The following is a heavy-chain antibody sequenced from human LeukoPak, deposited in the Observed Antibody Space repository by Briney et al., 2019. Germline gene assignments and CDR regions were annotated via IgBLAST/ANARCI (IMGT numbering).Heavy chain of an antibody. Sequence: SGPTLVNPTQTLTLTCTFSGFTLRTSGVGVGWIRQPPGKALEWLALIYWDNDKRYSPSLKSRLTITKDTSKNQVVLTMTNMDPVDTATYYCAHLYYSDHFDYWGQGTLVTVSS. CDR3: AHLYYSDHFDY. D-gene: IGHD4-17*01. J-gene: IGHJ4*02. CDR2: IYWDNDK. CDR1: GFTLRTSGVG. V-gene: IGHV2-5*02.